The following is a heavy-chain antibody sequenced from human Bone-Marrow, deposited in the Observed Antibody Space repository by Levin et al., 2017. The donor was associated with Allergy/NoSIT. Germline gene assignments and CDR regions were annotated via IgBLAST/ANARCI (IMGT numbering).Heavy chain of an antibody. Sequence: GGSLRLSCAASGFTFSSYAMSWVRQAPGKGLEWVSAISGSGGSTYYADSVKGRFTISRDNSKNTLYLQMNSLRAEDTALYYCAKAPPGDGSGRYYATFDYWGQGTLVTVSS. D-gene: IGHD3-10*01. CDR1: GFTFSSYA. CDR3: AKAPPGDGSGRYYATFDY. CDR2: ISGSGGST. V-gene: IGHV3-23*01. J-gene: IGHJ4*02.